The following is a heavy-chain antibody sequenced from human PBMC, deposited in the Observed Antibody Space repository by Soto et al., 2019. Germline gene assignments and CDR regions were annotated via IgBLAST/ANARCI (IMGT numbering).Heavy chain of an antibody. CDR3: ARLSPHY. CDR1: GGSISSSSYY. CDR2: INYSGST. J-gene: IGHJ4*02. Sequence: QLQLQESGPGLVKPSETLSLTCTVSGGSISSSSYYWGWIRQPPGKGLEWIGSINYSGSTYYNPSLKSRVTIAVDTSKTQFSLKLSSVTAADTAIYYCARLSPHYWGQGTLVTVSS. V-gene: IGHV4-39*01.